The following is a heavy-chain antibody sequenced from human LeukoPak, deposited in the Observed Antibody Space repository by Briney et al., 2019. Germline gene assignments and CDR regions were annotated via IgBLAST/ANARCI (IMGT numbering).Heavy chain of an antibody. J-gene: IGHJ4*02. CDR3: ARVYPPFAIVAHYFDY. CDR2: TNHSGST. V-gene: IGHV4-34*01. CDR1: GGSFSGYY. Sequence: SSETLSLTCAVYGGSFSGYYWSWIRQPPGKGLEWIGETNHSGSTNYNPSLKSRVTISVDTSKNQFSLKLSSVTAADTAVYYCARVYPPFAIVAHYFDYWGQGTLVTVSS. D-gene: IGHD2-21*01.